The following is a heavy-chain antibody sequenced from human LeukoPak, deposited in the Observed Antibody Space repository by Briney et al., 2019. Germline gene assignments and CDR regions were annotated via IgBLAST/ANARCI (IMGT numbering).Heavy chain of an antibody. J-gene: IGHJ4*02. Sequence: PGGSLRLSCAASGFTFSDDYMNWLRQAPGKGLEWVSYISGSGSYTNYADSVKGRFTISRDNAKNSLYLQMNSLRAEDTAVYYCARGESFSSGWPYYFDFWGQGALVTVSS. CDR2: ISGSGSYT. CDR3: ARGESFSSGWPYYFDF. CDR1: GFTFSDDY. D-gene: IGHD6-19*01. V-gene: IGHV3-11*05.